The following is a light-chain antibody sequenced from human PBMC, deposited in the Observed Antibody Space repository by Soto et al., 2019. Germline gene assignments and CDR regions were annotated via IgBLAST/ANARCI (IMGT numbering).Light chain of an antibody. V-gene: IGLV1-44*01. CDR3: AAWDDSLNAWV. CDR2: SNN. Sequence: QSVLTQPPSASGTPGQRVTISCSGSSSNIGSNTVNWYQQLPGTAPKLLIYSNNQRPSGVPDRFSGSKSGTSASLAISGLQSEDEADYYCAAWDDSLNAWVFGGGTKLIVL. J-gene: IGLJ3*02. CDR1: SSNIGSNT.